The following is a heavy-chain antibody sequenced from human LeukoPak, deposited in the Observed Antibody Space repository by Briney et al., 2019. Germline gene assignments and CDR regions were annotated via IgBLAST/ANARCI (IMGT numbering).Heavy chain of an antibody. CDR1: GFTFSSYE. Sequence: GGSLRLSCAASGFTFSSYEMNWVRQAPGKGLEWVSYISSSGSNIYYADSVKGRFTISRDNSKNTLYLQMNSLRAEDTAVYYCARASLAAGTSYYYYYMDVWGKGTTVTISS. J-gene: IGHJ6*03. D-gene: IGHD6-13*01. CDR2: ISSSGSNI. V-gene: IGHV3-48*03. CDR3: ARASLAAGTSYYYYYMDV.